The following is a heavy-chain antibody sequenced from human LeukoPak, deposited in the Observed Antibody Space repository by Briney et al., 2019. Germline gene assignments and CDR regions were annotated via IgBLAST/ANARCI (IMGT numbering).Heavy chain of an antibody. CDR3: AKDRWTGSYYFDF. D-gene: IGHD4-23*01. Sequence: GGSLRLSCAASGFTFSNYDMHWVRQAPGKGLEWVAVISYDGTDKSYADSVKGRSTISRDNSKSTLYLQMNSLRPADTAVYYCAKDRWTGSYYFDFWGQGALLTVSS. V-gene: IGHV3-30*18. CDR1: GFTFSNYD. J-gene: IGHJ4*02. CDR2: ISYDGTDK.